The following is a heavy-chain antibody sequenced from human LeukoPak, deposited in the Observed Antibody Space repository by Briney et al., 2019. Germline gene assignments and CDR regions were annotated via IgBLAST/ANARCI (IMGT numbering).Heavy chain of an antibody. Sequence: ASVKVSCKASGYTFTSYGISWVRQAPGQGLEWMGWINPNSGGTNYGQKFQGRVTMTRDTSISTAYMELSRLRSDDTAVYYCASIQLLGGKDAFDIWGQGTMVTVSS. J-gene: IGHJ3*02. CDR2: INPNSGGT. V-gene: IGHV1-2*02. CDR3: ASIQLLGGKDAFDI. D-gene: IGHD5-18*01. CDR1: GYTFTSYG.